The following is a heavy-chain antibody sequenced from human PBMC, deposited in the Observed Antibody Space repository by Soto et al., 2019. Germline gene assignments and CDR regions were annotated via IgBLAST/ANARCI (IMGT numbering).Heavy chain of an antibody. Sequence: QITLKESGPTLVKPTQTLTLTCTLSGFSFSTSGVGVGWIRQPPGKALGGLALIYWNDDQRYSPSLKNRFTITKDPAKNQVVLTMTNMDPVDTATYYCAHRRGSSWYLGFDYWGQGPLVTVSS. CDR1: GFSFSTSGVG. J-gene: IGHJ4*02. CDR3: AHRRGSSWYLGFDY. V-gene: IGHV2-5*01. D-gene: IGHD6-13*01. CDR2: IYWNDDQ.